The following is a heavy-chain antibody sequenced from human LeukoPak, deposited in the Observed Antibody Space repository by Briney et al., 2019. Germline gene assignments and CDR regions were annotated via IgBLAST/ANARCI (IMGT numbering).Heavy chain of an antibody. CDR1: GFTFSSYG. CDR3: AREARQLVY. V-gene: IGHV3-33*01. D-gene: IGHD6-13*01. J-gene: IGHJ4*02. Sequence: GGSLRLSCAASGFTFSSYGMHWVRQAPGKGLEWVAVIWYDGSNKYHADSVKGRFTISRDNAKNSLYLQMNSLRAEDTAVYYCAREARQLVYWGQRTLVTVSS. CDR2: IWYDGSNK.